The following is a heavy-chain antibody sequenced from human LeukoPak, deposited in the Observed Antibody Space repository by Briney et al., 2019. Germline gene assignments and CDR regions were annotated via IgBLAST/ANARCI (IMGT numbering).Heavy chain of an antibody. CDR2: IYYSGST. J-gene: IGHJ3*02. D-gene: IGHD2-15*01. Sequence: SETLSLTCTVSGGSISSYYWSWIRQPPGKGLEWIGYIYYSGSTNYNPSLKSRVTISVDTSKNQFSLKLSSVTAADTAVYYCARVEGGGYCSGGSCYSGAFDIWGQGTMVTVCS. CDR1: GGSISSYY. V-gene: IGHV4-59*01. CDR3: ARVEGGGYCSGGSCYSGAFDI.